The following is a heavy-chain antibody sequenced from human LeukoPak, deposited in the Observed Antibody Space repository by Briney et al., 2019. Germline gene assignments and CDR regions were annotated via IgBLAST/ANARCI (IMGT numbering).Heavy chain of an antibody. D-gene: IGHD1-20*01. J-gene: IGHJ5*02. V-gene: IGHV3-74*01. Sequence: GGSLRLSCAASGFTFSSNWMHWVRQAPGKGLVWVSRINRDGSSTIYADSVKGRFTISRDNAKNTLYLQMNSLRVEDTAVYYCARVPYKWNGRNCFDPWGQGTLVTVSS. CDR2: INRDGSST. CDR1: GFTFSSNW. CDR3: ARVPYKWNGRNCFDP.